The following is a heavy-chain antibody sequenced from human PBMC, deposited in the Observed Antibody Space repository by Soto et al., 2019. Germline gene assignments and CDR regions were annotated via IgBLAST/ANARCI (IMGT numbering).Heavy chain of an antibody. CDR2: INPNSGGT. Sequence: ASVKVSCKASGYTFTGYYMHWVRQAPGQGLEWMGWINPNSGGTNYAQKFQGRVTMTRDTSISTAYMELSRLRSDDTAVYYCARALLSDTGDFDYWGQGTMVTV. J-gene: IGHJ4*02. CDR1: GYTFTGYY. D-gene: IGHD2-15*01. CDR3: ARALLSDTGDFDY. V-gene: IGHV1-2*02.